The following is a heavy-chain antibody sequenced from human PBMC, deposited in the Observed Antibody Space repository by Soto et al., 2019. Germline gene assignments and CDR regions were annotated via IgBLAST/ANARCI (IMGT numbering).Heavy chain of an antibody. J-gene: IGHJ4*02. CDR1: GGSISSGDYY. CDR2: IYYSGST. V-gene: IGHV4-30-4*01. Sequence: QVQLQESGPGLVKPSQTLSLTCTVSGGSISSGDYYWSWIRQPPGKGLEWIGYIYYSGSTYYNPSLKSRVTISVDTSKNQFSLKLSSVTAADTAVYYCARSTMIVGVYYRGFDYWGQGTLVTVSS. CDR3: ARSTMIVGVYYRGFDY. D-gene: IGHD3-22*01.